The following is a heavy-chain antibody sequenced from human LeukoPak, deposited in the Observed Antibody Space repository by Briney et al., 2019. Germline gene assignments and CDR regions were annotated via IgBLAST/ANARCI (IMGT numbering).Heavy chain of an antibody. Sequence: GGSLRLSCAASGFTFSSYGMHWVRQAPGKGLEWVAVIWYDGSNKYYADSVKGRFTISRDNSKNTLYLQMNSLRAEDTAVYYRARGSSGYYLFDYWGQGTLVTVSS. D-gene: IGHD3-22*01. J-gene: IGHJ4*02. CDR2: IWYDGSNK. CDR1: GFTFSSYG. CDR3: ARGSSGYYLFDY. V-gene: IGHV3-33*01.